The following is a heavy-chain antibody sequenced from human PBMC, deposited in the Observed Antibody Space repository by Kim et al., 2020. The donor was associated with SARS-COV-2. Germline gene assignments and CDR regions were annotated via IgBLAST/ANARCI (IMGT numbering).Heavy chain of an antibody. J-gene: IGHJ4*02. CDR3: ARGRVLWFRELLIPFDY. D-gene: IGHD3-10*01. V-gene: IGHV1-8*01. Sequence: ASVKVSCKASGYTFTSYDINWLRQATGQGLEWMGWMNPNSGNTGYAQKFQGRVTMTRNTSISTAYMELSSLRSEDTAVYYCARGRVLWFRELLIPFDYWGQGTLVTVSS. CDR2: MNPNSGNT. CDR1: GYTFTSYD.